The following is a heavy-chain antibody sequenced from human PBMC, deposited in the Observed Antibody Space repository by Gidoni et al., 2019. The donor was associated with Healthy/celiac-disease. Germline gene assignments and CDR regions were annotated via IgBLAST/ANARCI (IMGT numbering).Heavy chain of an antibody. J-gene: IGHJ4*02. Sequence: QVQLQQWGAGLLHPSETLSLPCAVYGGSFSGYYWSWIRQPPGKGLEWIGEINHSGSNNYNPSLKSRVTISVDTSKNQFSLKLSSVTAADTAVYYCARASHNSRYFDYWGQGTLVTVSS. V-gene: IGHV4-34*01. CDR1: GGSFSGYY. D-gene: IGHD1-20*01. CDR2: INHSGSN. CDR3: ARASHNSRYFDY.